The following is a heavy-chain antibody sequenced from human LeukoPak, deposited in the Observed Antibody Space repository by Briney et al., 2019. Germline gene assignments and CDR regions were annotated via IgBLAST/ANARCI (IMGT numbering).Heavy chain of an antibody. D-gene: IGHD2-2*01. J-gene: IGHJ3*02. CDR1: GFTFSSYG. CDR2: ISYDGSNK. V-gene: IGHV3-30*18. Sequence: PGGSLRLSCAASGFTFSSYGMHWVRQAPGKGLEWVAVISYDGSNKYYADSVKGRFTISRDNSKNTLYLQMNSLRAEDTPVYYCAKVLRGYATYDAFDIWGQGTMVTVSS. CDR3: AKVLRGYATYDAFDI.